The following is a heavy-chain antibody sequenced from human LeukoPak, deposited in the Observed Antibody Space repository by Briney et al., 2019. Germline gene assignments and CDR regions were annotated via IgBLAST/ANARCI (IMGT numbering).Heavy chain of an antibody. CDR1: GGSFSGYY. D-gene: IGHD5-24*01. CDR3: ARGVKRWPLPRAVYFDY. J-gene: IGHJ4*02. V-gene: IGHV4-34*01. CDR2: INHSGST. Sequence: PSETLSLTCTLYGGSFSGYYWSWIRQPPGKGLEWIGEINHSGSTNYNPSLNSRLTISIDTSKNQFSLKLSSVTAADTAVYYCARGVKRWPLPRAVYFDYWGQGTLVTVSS.